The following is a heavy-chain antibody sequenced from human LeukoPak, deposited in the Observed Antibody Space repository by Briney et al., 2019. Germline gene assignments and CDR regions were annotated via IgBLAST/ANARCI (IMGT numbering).Heavy chain of an antibody. V-gene: IGHV3-23*01. CDR2: ISGSGGST. J-gene: IGHJ4*02. CDR1: GFTFSSYA. Sequence: PGGSLRPSCAASGFTFSSYAMSWVRQAPGKGLEWVSAISGSGGSTYYADSVKGRSTISRDNSKNTLYLQMNSLRAEDTAVYYCAKDDITTEYFDYWGQGTLVTVSS. D-gene: IGHD3-22*01. CDR3: AKDDITTEYFDY.